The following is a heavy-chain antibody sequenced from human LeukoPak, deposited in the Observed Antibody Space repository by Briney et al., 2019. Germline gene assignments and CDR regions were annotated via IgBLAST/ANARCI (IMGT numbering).Heavy chain of an antibody. D-gene: IGHD1-14*01. CDR2: IGSSGDTI. J-gene: IGHJ3*02. V-gene: IGHV3-11*01. Sequence: SGGSLRLSCAASGFTFSDHYMSWIRQAPGKGLEWVSYIGSSGDTIYYADSVMGRFTISRDNAKNSLYLQMNNLRAEDTAVYYCARARPPDSDAFDIWGQGTMLTVSS. CDR3: ARARPPDSDAFDI. CDR1: GFTFSDHY.